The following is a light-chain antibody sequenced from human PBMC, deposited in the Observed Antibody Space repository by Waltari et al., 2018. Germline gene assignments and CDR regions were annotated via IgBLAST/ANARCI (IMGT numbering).Light chain of an antibody. Sequence: EIVMTQSPATLSVSPGVRVTLSCRASQSVRSNLAWYQQKPGQGPRLLIYDGSTRATGIPGRFSGSGSGTDFTLTISSLQAEDFAIYYCHQSDDWPPYSFGQGTKLEIK. V-gene: IGKV3-15*01. CDR2: DGS. CDR1: QSVRSN. CDR3: HQSDDWPPYS. J-gene: IGKJ2*03.